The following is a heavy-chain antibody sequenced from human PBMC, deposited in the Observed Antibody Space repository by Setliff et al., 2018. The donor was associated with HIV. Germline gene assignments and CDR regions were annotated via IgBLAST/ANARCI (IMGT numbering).Heavy chain of an antibody. V-gene: IGHV1-8*01. Sequence: ASVKVSCKTSGYSFTAYDINWVRQATGRGLEWMAWMNPSTGEIGYAQKFQGRLTMTRDSSITTAFMELRGLRSEDTAIYYCARPSHVYDDNGPLGYWGQGTLVTVSS. CDR3: ARPSHVYDDNGPLGY. J-gene: IGHJ4*02. CDR1: GYSFTAYD. CDR2: MNPSTGEI. D-gene: IGHD3-16*01.